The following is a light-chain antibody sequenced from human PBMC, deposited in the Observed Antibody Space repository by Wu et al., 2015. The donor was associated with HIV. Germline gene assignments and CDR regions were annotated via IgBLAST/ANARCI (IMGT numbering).Light chain of an antibody. V-gene: IGKV3-20*01. J-gene: IGKJ4*01. CDR2: GVS. CDR3: QQYGTSPIT. Sequence: EVVMTQSPTTLSVSPGVGATLSCRASQSVSGTFLAWYQQKPGQSPRLLIYGVSNRAIGVPARFSGSGSGTDFTLTISRLEPEDFAVYYCQQYGTSPITFGGGTRVDIK. CDR1: QSVSGTF.